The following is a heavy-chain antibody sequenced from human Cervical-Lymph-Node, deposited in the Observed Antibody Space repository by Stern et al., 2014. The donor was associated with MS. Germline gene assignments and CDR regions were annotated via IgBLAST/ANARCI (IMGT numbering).Heavy chain of an antibody. CDR1: GFTFSHYS. CDR2: ISNNSTHT. Sequence: EVQLVQSGGGLVKPGESLRLSCDASGFTFSHYSINWVPQAPGKRLEWISSISNNSTHTYYADSVEGRFTISRDSAKDSVSLHMVSLRAEDTAVYYCARARVGDYARSPHLDSWGQGTLVTVSS. CDR3: ARARVGDYARSPHLDS. V-gene: IGHV3-21*01. D-gene: IGHD4-17*01. J-gene: IGHJ4*02.